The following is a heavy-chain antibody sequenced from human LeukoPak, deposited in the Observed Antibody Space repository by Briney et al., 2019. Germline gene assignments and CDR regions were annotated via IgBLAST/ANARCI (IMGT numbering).Heavy chain of an antibody. Sequence: ASVKVSCKASGYTFTNYAIHWVRQAPGQGLEWMGWINTDNGNRKYAQKFQGRVTITSDTSANTVNMDLTSLRSEDTAVYFVSRDKALTTSYGMDVWGQRTTVTVSS. CDR1: GYTFTNYA. V-gene: IGHV1-3*04. J-gene: IGHJ6*02. D-gene: IGHD2/OR15-2a*01. CDR3: SRDKALTTSYGMDV. CDR2: INTDNGNR.